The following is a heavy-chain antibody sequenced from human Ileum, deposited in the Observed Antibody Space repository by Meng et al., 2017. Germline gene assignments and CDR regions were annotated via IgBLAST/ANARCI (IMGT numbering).Heavy chain of an antibody. D-gene: IGHD5-12*01. Sequence: QVQLVQSGAEVKKPGASVTASCKASGYTFTDYGISWVRQAPGQRLQWLGWVSGYSGQSHYAQRVQGRVAMTTDTSTNTAYMELRSLRSDDTAVYYCAKDSVATATQFDSWGQGTLVTVSS. V-gene: IGHV1-18*01. J-gene: IGHJ4*02. CDR1: GYTFTDYG. CDR3: AKDSVATATQFDS. CDR2: VSGYSGQS.